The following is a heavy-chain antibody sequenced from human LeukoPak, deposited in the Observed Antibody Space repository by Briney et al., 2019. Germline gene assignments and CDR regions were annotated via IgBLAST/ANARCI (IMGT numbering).Heavy chain of an antibody. CDR3: APTAEAYTSWWKV. Sequence: GASVKVSCKASGYTFTSYGISWVRQAPGQGLEFMGWINPDSGFTNYAQKFQGRVTMTRDTSISTAYLEVRSLTSDDTAVYYCAPTAEAYTSWWKVWGQGTLVTVSS. V-gene: IGHV1-2*02. CDR1: GYTFTSYG. CDR2: INPDSGFT. D-gene: IGHD2-2*01. J-gene: IGHJ4*02.